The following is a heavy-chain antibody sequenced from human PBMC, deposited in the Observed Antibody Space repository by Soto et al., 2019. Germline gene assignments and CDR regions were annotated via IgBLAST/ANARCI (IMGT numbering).Heavy chain of an antibody. V-gene: IGHV3-33*01. D-gene: IGHD3-16*01. Sequence: GGSLRLSCEASGFAFTTFAMHWVRQPPGKGLEWLAIIWYDGSNIFYGDSVKGRFTISRDNAKNTVYLQMNSLRAEDTAVYYCARDWSYALNYWGQGSLVTVSS. J-gene: IGHJ4*02. CDR3: ARDWSYALNY. CDR1: GFAFTTFA. CDR2: IWYDGSNI.